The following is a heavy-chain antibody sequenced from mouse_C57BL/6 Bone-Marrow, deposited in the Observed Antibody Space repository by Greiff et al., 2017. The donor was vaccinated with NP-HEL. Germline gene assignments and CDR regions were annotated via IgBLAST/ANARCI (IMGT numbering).Heavy chain of an antibody. CDR1: GFTFSDYG. V-gene: IGHV5-17*01. Sequence: EVQLQQSGGGLVKPGGSLKLSCAASGFTFSDYGMHWVRQAPEKGLEWVAYISSGSSTIYYADTVKGRFTISRDNAKNTLFLQMTSLRSEDTAMYYCALARRFAYWGQGTLVTVSA. J-gene: IGHJ3*01. CDR2: ISSGSSTI. CDR3: ALARRFAY.